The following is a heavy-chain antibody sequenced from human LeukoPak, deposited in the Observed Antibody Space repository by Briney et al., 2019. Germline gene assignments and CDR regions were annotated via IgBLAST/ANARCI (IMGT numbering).Heavy chain of an antibody. J-gene: IGHJ4*02. CDR3: AGGRGDFWSGYYGTYYFDY. D-gene: IGHD3-3*01. CDR2: INHSGST. Sequence: SETLSLTCAVCGGSFSGYYWSWIRQPPGKGLEWIGEINHSGSTNYNPSLKSRVTISVDTSKNQFSLKLSSVTAADTAVYYCAGGRGDFWSGYYGTYYFDYWGQGTLVTVSS. CDR1: GGSFSGYY. V-gene: IGHV4-34*01.